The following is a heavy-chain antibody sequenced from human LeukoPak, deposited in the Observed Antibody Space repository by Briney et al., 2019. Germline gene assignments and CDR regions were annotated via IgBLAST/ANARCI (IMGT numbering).Heavy chain of an antibody. Sequence: GGSLRLSCAASGFTFDDYAMHWVRQAPGKGLEWVSGISWNSGSIGYADSVKGRFTISRDNAKNSLYLQMNSLRAEDTVLYYCAKDGYCSSTSCYRVAFDIWGQGTMVTVSS. J-gene: IGHJ3*02. D-gene: IGHD2-2*01. CDR2: ISWNSGSI. V-gene: IGHV3-9*01. CDR1: GFTFDDYA. CDR3: AKDGYCSSTSCYRVAFDI.